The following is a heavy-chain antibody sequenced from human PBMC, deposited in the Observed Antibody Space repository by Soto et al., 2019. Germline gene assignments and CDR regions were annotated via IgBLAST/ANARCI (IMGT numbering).Heavy chain of an antibody. J-gene: IGHJ4*02. CDR3: ARQRSSSWYGLSDY. D-gene: IGHD6-13*01. CDR2: IYPGDSDT. V-gene: IGHV5-51*01. CDR1: GYSFTIYW. Sequence: GESLKISCKGSGYSFTIYWIGWVRQMPGKGLEWMGIIYPGDSDTRYSPSFQGQVTFSADKSISTAYLQWSSLKASDTAMYYCARQRSSSWYGLSDYWGQGTLVTVSS.